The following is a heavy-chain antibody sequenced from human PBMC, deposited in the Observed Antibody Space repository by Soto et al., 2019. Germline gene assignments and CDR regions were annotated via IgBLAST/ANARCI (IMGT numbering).Heavy chain of an antibody. CDR3: ARGTNTAMGNLDY. D-gene: IGHD5-18*01. V-gene: IGHV3-21*01. Sequence: RLSCAASGFTFSAYSMTWVRQAPGKGLEWVSSISGSRDYIFYADSVKGRFTISRDNAKNSLYLQLTSLRAEDTALYYCARGTNTAMGNLDYWGQGTPVTVSS. CDR1: GFTFSAYS. CDR2: ISGSRDYI. J-gene: IGHJ4*02.